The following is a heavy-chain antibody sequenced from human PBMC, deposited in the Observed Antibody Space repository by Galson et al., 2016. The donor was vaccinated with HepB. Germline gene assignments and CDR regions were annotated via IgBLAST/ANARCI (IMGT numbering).Heavy chain of an antibody. J-gene: IGHJ4*02. V-gene: IGHV3-64*02. D-gene: IGHD2-2*01. Sequence: SLRLSCAASGFTFSTYAMHWVRQAPGKGLEYVSAISSDGSGIFYADSVKGRFTVSRDNSKNILYLHMGSLGTEDMAVYYCARDFTRVVHGTPGDYWGQGTLVTVAS. CDR1: GFTFSTYA. CDR3: ARDFTRVVHGTPGDY. CDR2: ISSDGSGI.